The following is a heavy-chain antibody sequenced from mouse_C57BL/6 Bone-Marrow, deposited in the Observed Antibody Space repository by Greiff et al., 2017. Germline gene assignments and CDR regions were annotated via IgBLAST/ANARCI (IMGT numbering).Heavy chain of an antibody. Sequence: LQQSGTVLARPGASVKMSCKTSGYTFTSYWMHWVKQRPGQGLEWIGAIYPGNSDTSYNQKFKGKAKLTAVTSASTAYMELSSLTNEDSAVYYCALITTVVKGDFDYWGQGTTLTVSS. J-gene: IGHJ2*01. D-gene: IGHD1-1*01. CDR2: IYPGNSDT. CDR3: ALITTVVKGDFDY. V-gene: IGHV1-5*01. CDR1: GYTFTSYW.